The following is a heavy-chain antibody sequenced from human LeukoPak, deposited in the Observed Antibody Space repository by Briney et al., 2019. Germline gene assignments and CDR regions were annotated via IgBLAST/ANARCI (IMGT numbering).Heavy chain of an antibody. CDR3: AELGITMIGGV. V-gene: IGHV3-7*01. Sequence: GGSLRLSCAASGFTFSSYSMHWVGQAPGKGLEWVANIKQDGSEKYYVDSVKGRFTISRDNAKNTLYLQMNSLRAEDTAVYYCAELGITMIGGVWGKGTTVTISS. CDR2: IKQDGSEK. D-gene: IGHD3-10*02. CDR1: GFTFSSYS. J-gene: IGHJ6*04.